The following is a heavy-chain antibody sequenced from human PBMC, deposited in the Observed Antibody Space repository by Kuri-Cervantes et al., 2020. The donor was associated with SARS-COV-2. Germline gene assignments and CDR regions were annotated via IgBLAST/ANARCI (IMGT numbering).Heavy chain of an antibody. V-gene: IGHV1-69*05. Sequence: SVKVSCKASGGTFSSYAISWARQAPGQGLEWMGGIIPIFGTANYAQKFQGRVTITTDESTSTAYMELSSLRSEDTAVYYCARDPTYYDFWSGYSRGNWFDPWGQGTLVTVSS. J-gene: IGHJ5*02. D-gene: IGHD3-3*01. CDR3: ARDPTYYDFWSGYSRGNWFDP. CDR1: GGTFSSYA. CDR2: IIPIFGTA.